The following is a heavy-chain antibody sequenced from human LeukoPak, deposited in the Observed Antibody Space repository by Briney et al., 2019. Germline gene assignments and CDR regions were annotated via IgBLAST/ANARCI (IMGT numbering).Heavy chain of an antibody. CDR2: IRSKAYGGTT. Sequence: PGGSLRLSCTASGFTFGDYAMSWVRQAPGKGLEWVGFIRSKAYGGTTEYAAPVKGRFTISRDDSKSIAYLQMNSLKTEDTAVYYCTRDRTTGMYDYWGQGTLVTVSS. D-gene: IGHD1-1*01. J-gene: IGHJ4*02. CDR1: GFTFGDYA. CDR3: TRDRTTGMYDY. V-gene: IGHV3-49*04.